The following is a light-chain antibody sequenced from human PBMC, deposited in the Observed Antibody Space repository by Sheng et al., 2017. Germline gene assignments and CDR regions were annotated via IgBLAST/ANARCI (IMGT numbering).Light chain of an antibody. V-gene: IGLV3-10*01. CDR2: EDS. Sequence: SYELTQPPSVSVSPGQTARITCSGDALPTKYAYWYQQKSGQAPVLVIFEDSRRPSEIPERFSGSNSGTMATLTISGAQVEDEADYYCHSTDSSGDQWVLGGGTKLIVL. CDR3: HSTDSSGDQWV. J-gene: IGLJ3*02. CDR1: ALPTKY.